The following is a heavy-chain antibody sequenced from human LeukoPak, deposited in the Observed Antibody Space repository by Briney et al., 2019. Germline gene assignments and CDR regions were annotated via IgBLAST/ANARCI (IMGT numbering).Heavy chain of an antibody. CDR1: GFTFSSYA. V-gene: IGHV3-30-3*01. CDR2: ISYDGSNK. CDR3: ASSDFWSGYLDY. J-gene: IGHJ4*02. D-gene: IGHD3-3*01. Sequence: PGRSLRLSCAASGFTFSSYAMHWVRQAPGKGLEWVAVISYDGSNKYYADSVKGRFTISRDNSKNTLYLQMNSLRAEDTAVYYCASSDFWSGYLDYWGQGTLVTVSS.